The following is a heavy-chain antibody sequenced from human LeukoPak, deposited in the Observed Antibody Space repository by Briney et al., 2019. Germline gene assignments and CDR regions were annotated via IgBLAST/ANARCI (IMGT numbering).Heavy chain of an antibody. CDR2: IDPSDSYT. Sequence: GESLKISCKGSGYSFTSYWISWVRQMPGKGLEWMGRIDPSDSYTNYSPSFQGHVTISADKSISTAYLQWSSLKASDTAMYCCARQPPAVAGSSWWFDPWGQGTLVTVSS. D-gene: IGHD6-19*01. CDR3: ARQPPAVAGSSWWFDP. J-gene: IGHJ5*02. V-gene: IGHV5-10-1*01. CDR1: GYSFTSYW.